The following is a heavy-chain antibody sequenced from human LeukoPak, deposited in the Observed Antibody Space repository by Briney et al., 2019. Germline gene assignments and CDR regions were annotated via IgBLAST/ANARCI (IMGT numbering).Heavy chain of an antibody. J-gene: IGHJ4*02. CDR2: FSATDGSA. D-gene: IGHD3-22*01. V-gene: IGHV3-23*01. CDR1: GFTVSSNY. Sequence: GGSLRLSCAASGFTVSSNYMSWVRQAPGKGLEWVSAFSATDGSAQYAESVEGRFTISRDNSKNTLYLQMNSLRAEDTAVYYCAKGVVVSEPTGFDYWGQGTLVTVSS. CDR3: AKGVVVSEPTGFDY.